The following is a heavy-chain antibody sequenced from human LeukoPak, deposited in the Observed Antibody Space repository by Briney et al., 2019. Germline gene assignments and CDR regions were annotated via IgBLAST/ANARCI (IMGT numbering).Heavy chain of an antibody. CDR1: GGSISSYY. CDR3: ARDGEPYYDFWSGYSHTLHDY. D-gene: IGHD3-3*01. Sequence: SETLSLTCTVSGGSISSYYWNWIRQPPGKGLEWIGHIYYSGSTNYNPSLKSRVTISVDTSKNQFSLKLSSVTAADTAVYYCARDGEPYYDFWSGYSHTLHDYWGQGTLVTVSS. CDR2: IYYSGST. V-gene: IGHV4-59*01. J-gene: IGHJ4*02.